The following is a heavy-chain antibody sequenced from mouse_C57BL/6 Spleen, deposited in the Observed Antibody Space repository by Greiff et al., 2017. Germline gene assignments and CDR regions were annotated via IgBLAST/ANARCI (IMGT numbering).Heavy chain of an antibody. J-gene: IGHJ3*01. V-gene: IGHV1-55*01. CDR1: GYTFTSYW. Sequence: QVQLQQPGAVLVKPGASVKMSCKASGYTFTSYWLTWVKQRPGQGLEWIGDIYPGSGSTNYNEKFKSKATLTVDTSSSTAYMQLSSLTSEDSAVYDCARGRNDYAGFAYWGQGTLVTVSA. D-gene: IGHD2-4*01. CDR3: ARGRNDYAGFAY. CDR2: IYPGSGST.